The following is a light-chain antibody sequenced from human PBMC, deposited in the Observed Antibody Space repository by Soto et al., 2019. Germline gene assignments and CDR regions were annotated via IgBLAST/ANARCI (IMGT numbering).Light chain of an antibody. CDR2: DVS. Sequence: QSALTQPRSVPGSPGQSVTISCTGTSNYVSWYQQDPGKAPKLIIYDVSKRPSGVPDRFSGSKSGNTASLTISGLQAEDEPDYFCCSFAGSYTSYVFGTGTKVTVL. V-gene: IGLV2-11*01. CDR3: CSFAGSYTSYV. CDR1: SNY. J-gene: IGLJ1*01.